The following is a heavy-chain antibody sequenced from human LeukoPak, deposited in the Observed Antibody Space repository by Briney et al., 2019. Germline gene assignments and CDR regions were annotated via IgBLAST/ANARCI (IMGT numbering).Heavy chain of an antibody. Sequence: GGSLRLSCVGSGFTFSSYSMSWVRQAPGKGLEWVSYISISTSSIDYADSVKGRFTISRDNSKNTLYLQMNSLRAEDTAVYHCAKEIYYDSTGPQYWGQGTLVTVSS. CDR3: AKEIYYDSTGPQY. CDR1: GFTFSSYS. V-gene: IGHV3-48*01. J-gene: IGHJ4*02. CDR2: ISISTSSI. D-gene: IGHD3-22*01.